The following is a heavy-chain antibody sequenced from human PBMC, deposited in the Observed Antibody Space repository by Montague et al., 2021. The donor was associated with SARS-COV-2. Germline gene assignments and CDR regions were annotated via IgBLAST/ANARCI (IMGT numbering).Heavy chain of an antibody. CDR1: GGSLSGYY. CDR2: INHSANT. J-gene: IGHJ6*02. D-gene: IGHD3-10*01. Sequence: SETLSLTCAVYGGSLSGYYWSWIRQPPEKGLEWIGEINHSANTKYNPSLKSPVTISIDTSKHQFSLKMTSVTAADTATYYCASGIYPSGSYYNRYYYGLNIWGPGTTVIVSS. CDR3: ASGIYPSGSYYNRYYYGLNI. V-gene: IGHV4-34*01.